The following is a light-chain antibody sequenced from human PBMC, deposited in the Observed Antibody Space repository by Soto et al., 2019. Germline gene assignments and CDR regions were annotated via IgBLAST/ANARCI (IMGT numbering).Light chain of an antibody. J-gene: IGLJ1*01. CDR2: EVT. CDR1: STDFGGYNY. CDR3: GSYSSTDTPFV. Sequence: QCALDQPSSVSGSPGQSITIAFTGTSTDFGGYNYVSWYQHHSGKAPKLLIYEVTNRPSGISDRFSGSKSVNTASLTISGLQAEDESDYYCGSYSSTDTPFVLGTGTKVNVL. V-gene: IGLV2-14*01.